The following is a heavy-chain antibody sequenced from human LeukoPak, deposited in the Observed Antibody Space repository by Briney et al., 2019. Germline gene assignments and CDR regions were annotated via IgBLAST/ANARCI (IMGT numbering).Heavy chain of an antibody. CDR3: VRTPTISTRLWEGYNWLDP. J-gene: IGHJ5*02. V-gene: IGHV1-18*01. CDR2: ISGYKGET. Sequence: GASVKVSCKASGYTFTSYGISWVRQAPGQGLEWVGWISGYKGETNYAQKFQRPLTMTTDTSTTTVSMELRSLTPDDTAVYFCVRTPTISTRLWEGYNWLDPWGQGTLVTVSS. CDR1: GYTFTSYG. D-gene: IGHD1-26*01.